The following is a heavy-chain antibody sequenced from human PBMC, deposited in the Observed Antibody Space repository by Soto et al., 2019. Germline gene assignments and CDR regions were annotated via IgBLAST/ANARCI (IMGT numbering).Heavy chain of an antibody. CDR1: GASISSINYY. CDR3: ARHGNTVTTGYYYGMDV. D-gene: IGHD4-17*01. CDR2: MYYSGRT. Sequence: SETLSLTCTVSGASISSINYYWGWIRHPPGRGLEWIGTMYYSGRTYYNPSLKSRVTTSVDTSKNQFSLKLSAVTATDTAVYYCARHGNTVTTGYYYGMDVWGQGTTVTV. V-gene: IGHV4-39*01. J-gene: IGHJ6*02.